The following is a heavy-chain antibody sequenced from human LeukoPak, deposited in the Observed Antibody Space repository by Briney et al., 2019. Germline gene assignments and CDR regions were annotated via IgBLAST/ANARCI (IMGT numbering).Heavy chain of an antibody. CDR2: ISSTNYYT. Sequence: PGGSLRLSCAASGFTFSSYSMNWVRQAPGKGLELVSYISSTNYYTYYADSVKGRFTIPRDNAKNSLYLQMNSLRAEDTAVYYCARGRSGWYEDFWGQGTLVTVYS. CDR1: GFTFSSYS. D-gene: IGHD6-19*01. CDR3: ARGRSGWYEDF. V-gene: IGHV3-21*06. J-gene: IGHJ4*02.